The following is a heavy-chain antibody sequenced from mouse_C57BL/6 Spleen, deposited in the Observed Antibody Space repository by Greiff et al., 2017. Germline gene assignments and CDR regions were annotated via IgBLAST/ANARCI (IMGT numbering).Heavy chain of an antibody. CDR3: ARGSSGSAWFAY. CDR1: GYTFTSYW. CDR2: INPSNGGT. J-gene: IGHJ3*01. Sequence: QVQLQQPGTELVKPGASVKLSCKASGYTFTSYWMHWVKQRPGQGLEWIGNINPSNGGTNYNEKFKSKATLTVDKSSSPAYMQLSSLTSEDSAVYYCARGSSGSAWFAYWGQGTLVTVSA. V-gene: IGHV1-53*01. D-gene: IGHD3-2*02.